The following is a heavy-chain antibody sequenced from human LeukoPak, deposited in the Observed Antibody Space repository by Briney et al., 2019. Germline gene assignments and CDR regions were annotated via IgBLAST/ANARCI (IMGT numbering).Heavy chain of an antibody. D-gene: IGHD3-3*01. CDR1: GGTFGSYA. CDR2: TIPIFGTS. J-gene: IGHJ4*02. CDR3: ARGRENVRFLEWLPSLDY. V-gene: IGHV1-69*13. Sequence: ASVKVSCKASGGTFGSYAISWLGQAPGQGLEGMGGTIPIFGTSNYAQKFQGRVTITADESTSTAYMELNSLRSEDTAIYYCARGRENVRFLEWLPSLDYWGQGTLVTVSS.